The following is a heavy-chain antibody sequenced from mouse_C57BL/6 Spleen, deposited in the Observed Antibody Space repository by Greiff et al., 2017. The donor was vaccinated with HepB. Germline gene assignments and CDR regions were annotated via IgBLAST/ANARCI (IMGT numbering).Heavy chain of an antibody. CDR3: ARKDGYYPAWFAY. CDR2: IYPGDGDT. V-gene: IGHV1-80*01. CDR1: GYAFSSYW. D-gene: IGHD2-3*01. Sequence: VQLQQSGAELVKPGASVKISCKASGYAFSSYWMNWVKQRPGKGLEWIGQIYPGDGDTNYNGKFKGKATLTADKSSSTAYMQLSSLTSEDSAVYFCARKDGYYPAWFAYWGQGTLVTVSA. J-gene: IGHJ3*01.